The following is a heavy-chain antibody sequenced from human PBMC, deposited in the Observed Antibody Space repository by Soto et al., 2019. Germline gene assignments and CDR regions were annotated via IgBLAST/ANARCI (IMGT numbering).Heavy chain of an antibody. V-gene: IGHV1-18*01. CDR3: ARDPYYYDSSGPPPNYYYGMDV. CDR1: GYTFTSYG. Sequence: GASVKVSCKASGYTFTSYGISWVRQAPGQGLEWIGWISAYNGNTNYAQKLQGRVTMTTDTSTSTAYMELRSLRSEDTAVYYCARDPYYYDSSGPPPNYYYGMDVWGQGTTVTVSS. D-gene: IGHD3-22*01. CDR2: ISAYNGNT. J-gene: IGHJ6*02.